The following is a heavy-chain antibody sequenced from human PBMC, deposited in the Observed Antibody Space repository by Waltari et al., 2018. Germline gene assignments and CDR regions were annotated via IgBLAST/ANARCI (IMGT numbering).Heavy chain of an antibody. J-gene: IGHJ6*03. CDR3: ARSVTTGSGYMDV. CDR2: IWNDGSLK. Sequence: QVQLVESGGGVVQPGRSLRLPCSASGCIFPSSAMHWVRQAPGKGLGWVAVIWNDGSLKYYTDSVKGRFTISRDNSDNTLYLQMSGLRPEDTAVYYCARSVTTGSGYMDVWGKGTTVTFSS. V-gene: IGHV3-33*01. CDR1: GCIFPSSA. D-gene: IGHD4-17*01.